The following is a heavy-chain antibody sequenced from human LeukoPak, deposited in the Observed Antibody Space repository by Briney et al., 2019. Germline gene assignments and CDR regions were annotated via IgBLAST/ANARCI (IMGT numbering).Heavy chain of an antibody. CDR2: IGGSGGEI. V-gene: IGHV3-21*06. Sequence: TGGSLRLSCAASGFTFRSYAMSWARQAPGKGLEWVSAIGGSGGEIYYTDSVKGRFTISRDNAKNSLYLQMNSLRADDTAVYYCARGPRDPTEFCSRGTCAPTYEVWGQGALVTVSS. J-gene: IGHJ4*02. D-gene: IGHD2-15*01. CDR3: ARGPRDPTEFCSRGTCAPTYEV. CDR1: GFTFRSYA.